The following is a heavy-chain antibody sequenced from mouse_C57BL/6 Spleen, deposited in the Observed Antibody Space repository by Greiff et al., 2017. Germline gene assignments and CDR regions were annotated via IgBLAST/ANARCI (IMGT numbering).Heavy chain of an antibody. CDR2: ISPGSGST. CDR1: GYTFTSYW. CDR3: ARGYYSSRGAMDY. Sequence: QVQLQQPGAELVKPGASVKMSCKASGYTFTSYWITWVKQRPGQGPAWIGDISPGSGSTNSNEKFKSKATLTGDTSSSTAYMQLSSLTSEDSAVYYWARGYYSSRGAMDYWGQGAAVNGSS. D-gene: IGHD1-1*01. V-gene: IGHV1-55*01. J-gene: IGHJ4*01.